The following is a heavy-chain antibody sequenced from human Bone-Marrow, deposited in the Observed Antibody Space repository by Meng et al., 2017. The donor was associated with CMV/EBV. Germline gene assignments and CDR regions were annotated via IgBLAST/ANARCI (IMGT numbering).Heavy chain of an antibody. CDR1: GFTFSNYD. V-gene: IGHV3-30*03. CDR3: ARDSGGSYGGFDY. CDR2: ISYGGGSK. Sequence: CAASGFTFSNYDIHWVRQAPGKGLEWVAVISYGGGSKYYADSVKGRFTISRDNSKSTLYLEMNSLRAEDTAVYFCARDSGGSYGGFDYWGQGTLVTVSS. J-gene: IGHJ4*02. D-gene: IGHD2-15*01.